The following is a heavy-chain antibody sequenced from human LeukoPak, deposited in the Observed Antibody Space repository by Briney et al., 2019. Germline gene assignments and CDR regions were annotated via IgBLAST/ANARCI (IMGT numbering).Heavy chain of an antibody. J-gene: IGHJ4*02. CDR1: GFTFSSYA. Sequence: GGSLRLSCAASGFTFSSYAMSWVRQAPGKGLEWVSAISGSGSSTYYADSVKGWFTISRDNSKNTLYLQVNSLRAEDTAVYYCAKDESFGPPGVYWGQGTLVTVSS. CDR3: AKDESFGPPGVY. D-gene: IGHD3-3*01. CDR2: ISGSGSST. V-gene: IGHV3-23*01.